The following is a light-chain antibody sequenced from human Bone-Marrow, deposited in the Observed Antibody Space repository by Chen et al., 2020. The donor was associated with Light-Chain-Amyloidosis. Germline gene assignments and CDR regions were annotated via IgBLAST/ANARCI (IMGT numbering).Light chain of an antibody. Sequence: QSALTQPASVSGSPGQSITISCSGTSSDVGTYNLVSWFQQHPGKAPKLMIYDGSKRPSGVSNRFSGSKSGNTASLTISGLQAEDEAEYYCCSYRSGSYVLFGGGTKLTVL. CDR1: SSDVGTYNL. V-gene: IGLV2-14*02. CDR3: CSYRSGSYVL. CDR2: DGS. J-gene: IGLJ2*01.